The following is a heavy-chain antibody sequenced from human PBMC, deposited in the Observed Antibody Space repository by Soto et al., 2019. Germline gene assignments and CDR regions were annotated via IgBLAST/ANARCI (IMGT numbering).Heavy chain of an antibody. CDR3: ARDKDRLPLGGNYYYILDV. J-gene: IGHJ6*02. Sequence: QVQLEQSGAEVKKPGSSVKVSCKASGGSFSNAAISWVRQAPGQGLEWMGGIMPIFRTPDYAQKFQGRVTITADESPRTAYMELSGLRSDDTAIYYCARDKDRLPLGGNYYYILDVWGQGTTVTVSS. CDR1: GGSFSNAA. CDR2: IMPIFRTP. D-gene: IGHD5-12*01. V-gene: IGHV1-69*12.